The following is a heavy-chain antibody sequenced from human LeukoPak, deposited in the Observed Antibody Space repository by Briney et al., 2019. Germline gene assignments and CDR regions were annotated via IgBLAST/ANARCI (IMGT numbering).Heavy chain of an antibody. J-gene: IGHJ3*02. V-gene: IGHV3-21*01. CDR1: GFTFSSYS. CDR3: ARDQEQWLVGSAFDI. D-gene: IGHD6-19*01. CDR2: ISSSSYI. Sequence: GGSLRLSCAASGFTFSSYSMNWVRQAPGKGLEWVSSISSSSYIYYADSVKGRFTISRDNAKNSLYLQMNSLRAEDTAVCYCARDQEQWLVGSAFDIWGQGTMVTVSS.